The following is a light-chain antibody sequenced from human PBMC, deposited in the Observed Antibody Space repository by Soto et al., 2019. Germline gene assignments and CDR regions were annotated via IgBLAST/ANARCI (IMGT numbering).Light chain of an antibody. CDR2: VAS. CDR3: QQYNIWPLT. J-gene: IGKJ4*01. Sequence: EIVMTQSPATLSVSPGERATLSCRASQSVSSNLAWYQQKPVQTPKLLIYVASTRPTGIPLRFSGSGSGKEFTLSSTILQSEAFADYYCQQYNIWPLTLGGGTKVEFK. V-gene: IGKV3D-15*01. CDR1: QSVSSN.